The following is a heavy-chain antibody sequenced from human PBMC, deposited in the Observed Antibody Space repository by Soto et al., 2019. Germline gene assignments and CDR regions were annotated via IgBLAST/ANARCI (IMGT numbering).Heavy chain of an antibody. CDR2: IYYSGST. CDR3: ARRYSSGWYGYAFDI. J-gene: IGHJ3*02. D-gene: IGHD6-19*01. V-gene: IGHV4-30-2*03. CDR1: GGSISSGEYS. Sequence: SETLSLTCDVSGGSISSGEYSWSWIRQTPGKGLEWIGSIYYSGSTYYNPSLKSRVTISVDTSKNQFSLKLSSVTAADTAVYYCARRYSSGWYGYAFDIWGQGTMVTVSS.